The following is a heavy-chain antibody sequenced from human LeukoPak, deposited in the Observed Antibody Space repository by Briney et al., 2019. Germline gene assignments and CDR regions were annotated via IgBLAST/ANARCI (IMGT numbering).Heavy chain of an antibody. Sequence: GGSLRLSCAASGFTFRNYWIHWLRQAPGKGLVWISRIDNDGSDTIYADSVKGRFTISRDNAKNTLYLETDSLTAEDKCVYYCSGCGYHHVFGSQGKVIIVSVSS. J-gene: IGHJ3*02. V-gene: IGHV3-74*01. CDR2: IDNDGSDT. D-gene: IGHD3-22*01. CDR3: SGCGYHHVFGS. CDR1: GFTFRNYW.